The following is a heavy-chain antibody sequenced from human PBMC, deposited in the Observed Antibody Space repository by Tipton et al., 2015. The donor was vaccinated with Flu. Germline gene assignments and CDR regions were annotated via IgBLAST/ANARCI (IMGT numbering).Heavy chain of an antibody. D-gene: IGHD4-17*01. CDR1: GFTFSSYG. J-gene: IGHJ5*01. CDR3: ANFDGAP. Sequence: SLRLSCAASGFTFSSYGMSWVRQAPGKGLEWVSGISDSGSSTYYADSVKGRFTISRDNSKNTMNLQMNSLRVEDTAVYYCANFDGAPWGQGTLVTVSS. V-gene: IGHV3-23*01. CDR2: ISDSGSST.